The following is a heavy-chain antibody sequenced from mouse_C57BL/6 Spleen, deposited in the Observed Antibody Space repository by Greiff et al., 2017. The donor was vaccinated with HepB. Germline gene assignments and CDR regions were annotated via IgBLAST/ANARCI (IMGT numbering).Heavy chain of an antibody. CDR1: GYTFTSYW. CDR2: IDPSDSYT. J-gene: IGHJ3*01. V-gene: IGHV1-50*01. D-gene: IGHD4-1*02. Sequence: QVQLQQPGAELVKPGASVKLSCKASGYTFTSYWMQWVNQRPGQGLEWIGEIDPSDSYTNYNQKFKGKATLTVDTSSSTAYMQLSSLTSEDSAVYYCAKGDPNWDGFAYWGQGTLVTVSA. CDR3: AKGDPNWDGFAY.